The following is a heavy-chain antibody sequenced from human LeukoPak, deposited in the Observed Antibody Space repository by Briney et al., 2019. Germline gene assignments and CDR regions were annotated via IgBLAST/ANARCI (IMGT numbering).Heavy chain of an antibody. Sequence: GGSLRLSCAASGFTFSSYSMNWVRQAPGKGLEWVSYISSSGSTKYYADSVNGRFTISSDNAKNSLYLQMNSLRAEDTAVYYSVGGGPGSWGHGTLVTLSS. J-gene: IGHJ5*01. D-gene: IGHD4-23*01. CDR3: VGGGPGS. V-gene: IGHV3-48*04. CDR2: ISSSGSTK. CDR1: GFTFSSYS.